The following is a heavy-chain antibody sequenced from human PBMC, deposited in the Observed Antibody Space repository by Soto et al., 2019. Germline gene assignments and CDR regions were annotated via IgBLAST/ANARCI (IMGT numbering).Heavy chain of an antibody. CDR2: MYHGGGT. CDR3: ARLTGDPGDPGY. Sequence: PSETLSLTCAVSDGSISNGGYSWTWIRQPPGKGLEWIGYMYHGGGTYYNPSLQSRVTISVDRSKSQFSLNLNSVTAADTAVYYCARLTGDPGDPGYWGQGILVTVSS. J-gene: IGHJ4*02. CDR1: DGSISNGGYS. D-gene: IGHD7-27*01. V-gene: IGHV4-30-2*01.